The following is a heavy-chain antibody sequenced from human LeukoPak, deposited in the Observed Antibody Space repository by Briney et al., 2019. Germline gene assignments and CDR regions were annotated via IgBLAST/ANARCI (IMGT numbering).Heavy chain of an antibody. J-gene: IGHJ2*01. V-gene: IGHV3-23*01. CDR2: ISGSGGST. CDR3: ARDGGYGSYVSPSNWYFDL. CDR1: GFTFSSYA. D-gene: IGHD1-26*01. Sequence: GGSLRLSCAASGFTFSSYAMSWVRQAPGKGLEWVSAISGSGGSTYYADSVKGRLTISRDNSKNTLYLQMNNLRAEDTAVYYCARDGGYGSYVSPSNWYFDLWGRGTLVTVSS.